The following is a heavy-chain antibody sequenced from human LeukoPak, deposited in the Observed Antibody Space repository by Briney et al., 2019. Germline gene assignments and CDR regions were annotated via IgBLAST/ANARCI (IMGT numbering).Heavy chain of an antibody. D-gene: IGHD3-3*01. CDR3: ARFDFWSGYSIATTEYFQH. V-gene: IGHV3-74*01. J-gene: IGHJ1*01. Sequence: GGSLRLSCAASGFTFSSYWMHWVRQAPGKGLVWVSRINTDGSSTSYADSVKGRFTISRDNAKNTLYLQMNSLRAEDTAVYYCARFDFWSGYSIATTEYFQHWGQGTLVTVSS. CDR1: GFTFSSYW. CDR2: INTDGSST.